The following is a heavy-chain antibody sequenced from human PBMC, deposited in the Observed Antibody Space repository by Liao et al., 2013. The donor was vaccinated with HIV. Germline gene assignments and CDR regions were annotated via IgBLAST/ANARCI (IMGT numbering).Heavy chain of an antibody. Sequence: QVQLQESGPGLVKPSQTLSLTCTVSGVSISSGSYYWNWIRQSPGKGLEWIGYIYYSGNTYYNPSLTSRSLISVDTSKNQFSLKLSSVTDADTAVYYCARSPYADPKIDCWGQGTLVTVSS. V-gene: IGHV4-30-4*08. J-gene: IGHJ4*02. CDR1: GVSISSGSYY. D-gene: IGHD4-17*01. CDR2: IYYSGNT. CDR3: ARSPYADPKIDC.